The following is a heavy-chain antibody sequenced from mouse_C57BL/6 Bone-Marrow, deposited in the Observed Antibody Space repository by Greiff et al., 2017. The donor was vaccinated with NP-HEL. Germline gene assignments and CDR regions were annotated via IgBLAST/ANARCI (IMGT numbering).Heavy chain of an antibody. J-gene: IGHJ1*03. CDR2: IGPKSGGT. Sequence: VQLQQPGAELVKPGASVKLSCKASGYTFTSYWMHWVKQRPGRGLEWIGRIGPKSGGTKYNEKFKSKATLTVDKPSSTAYMQLSSLTSEDSAVYYCAREGAYDYDVWGTGTTVTVSS. D-gene: IGHD2-4*01. CDR3: AREGAYDYDV. V-gene: IGHV1-72*01. CDR1: GYTFTSYW.